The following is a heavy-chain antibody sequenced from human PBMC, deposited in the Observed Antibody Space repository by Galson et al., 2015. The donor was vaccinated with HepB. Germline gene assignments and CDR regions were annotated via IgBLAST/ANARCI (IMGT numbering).Heavy chain of an antibody. CDR2: ISSNGGST. V-gene: IGHV3-64D*06. CDR1: GFTFSSYA. D-gene: IGHD3-10*01. J-gene: IGHJ4*02. Sequence: SLRLSCAASGFTFSSYAMHWVRQAPGKGLEYVSAISSNGGSTYYADSVKGRFTISRDNSKNTLYLQMSSLRAEDTAVYYCVKGPLWFGEWPQQNFDYWGQGTLVTVSS. CDR3: VKGPLWFGEWPQQNFDY.